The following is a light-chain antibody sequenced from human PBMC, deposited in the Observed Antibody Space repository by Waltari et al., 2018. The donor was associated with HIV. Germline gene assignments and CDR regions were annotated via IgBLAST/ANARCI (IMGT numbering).Light chain of an antibody. CDR1: SSDIGASDP. J-gene: IGLJ3*02. CDR3: SSYGDSLRVL. Sequence: QSALTQPPSASGSLGQSVTISCTGSSSDIGASDPVPWFQQHPRSAPKLLLYEVSRRPSTVSDRFSGSRSGSTAFLTVAGLQPDDEATYFCSSYGDSLRVLFGGGTNVTVL. V-gene: IGLV2-8*01. CDR2: EVS.